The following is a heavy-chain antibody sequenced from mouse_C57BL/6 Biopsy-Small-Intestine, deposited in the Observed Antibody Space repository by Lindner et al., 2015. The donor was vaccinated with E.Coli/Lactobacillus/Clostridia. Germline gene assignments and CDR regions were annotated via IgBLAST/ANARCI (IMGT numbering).Heavy chain of an antibody. Sequence: VQLQESGAEQARPGASVKLSCKASVYTFTNYGVTWVKQRTGQGPEWIGEIYPRSGNTYYNEKFMGKATLTADKSSSTAYMQLSSLTSEDSAVYFCARRGKYAMDYWGQGTSVTVSS. CDR3: ARRGKYAMDY. D-gene: IGHD2-1*01. V-gene: IGHV1-81*01. CDR2: IYPRSGNT. CDR1: VYTFTNYG. J-gene: IGHJ4*01.